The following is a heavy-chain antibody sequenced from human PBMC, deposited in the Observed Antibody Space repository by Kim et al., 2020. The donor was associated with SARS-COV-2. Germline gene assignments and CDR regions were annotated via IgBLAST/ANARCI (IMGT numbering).Heavy chain of an antibody. CDR1: GYTFTSYD. Sequence: ASVKVSCKASGYTFTSYDINWVRQATGQGLEWMGWMNPNSGNTGYAQKFQGRVTMTRNTSISTAYMELSSLRSEDTAVYYCARGYYYYGSVLYWYFDLWGRGTLVTVSS. CDR3: ARGYYYYGSVLYWYFDL. J-gene: IGHJ2*01. D-gene: IGHD3-10*01. CDR2: MNPNSGNT. V-gene: IGHV1-8*01.